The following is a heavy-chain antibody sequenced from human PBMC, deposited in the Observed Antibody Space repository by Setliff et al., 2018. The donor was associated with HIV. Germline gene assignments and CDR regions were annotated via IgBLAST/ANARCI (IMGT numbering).Heavy chain of an antibody. D-gene: IGHD4-17*01. CDR2: ISFDGSNK. CDR3: AKDAGYGDPRGRHMDV. CDR1: GVTFSSYG. Sequence: PGGSLRLSCAASGVTFSSYGMHWVRQAPGKGLEWVAVISFDGSNKYYADSVKGRFTISRDNSKNTLYLQMNSLRAEDTAVYNCAKDAGYGDPRGRHMDVWGKGTTVTVSS. V-gene: IGHV3-30*18. J-gene: IGHJ6*03.